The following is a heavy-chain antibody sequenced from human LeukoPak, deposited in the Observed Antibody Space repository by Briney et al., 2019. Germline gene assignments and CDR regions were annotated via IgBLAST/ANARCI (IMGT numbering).Heavy chain of an antibody. CDR2: IIPILGIA. Sequence: SVKVSCKASGGTFSSYAISWVRQAPGQGLEWMGRIIPILGIANYAQKFQGRVTITADKSTSTAYMELSSLRSEDTAVYYCASRRVWFGESLAGEYFQHWGQGTLVTVSS. CDR3: ASRRVWFGESLAGEYFQH. CDR1: GGTFSSYA. V-gene: IGHV1-69*04. D-gene: IGHD3-10*01. J-gene: IGHJ1*01.